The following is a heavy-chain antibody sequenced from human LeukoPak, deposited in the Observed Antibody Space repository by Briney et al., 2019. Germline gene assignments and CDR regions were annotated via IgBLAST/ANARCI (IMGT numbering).Heavy chain of an antibody. Sequence: GGSLRLSCAASGFTFSSYSMNWVRQAPGKGLEWVSSISSSSSYMYYADSVKGRFTISRDNAKNSLYLQMNSLRAEDTAVYYCAREAIRYFDWSDTYYYYGMDVWGKGTTVTVSS. CDR2: ISSSSSYM. V-gene: IGHV3-21*01. D-gene: IGHD3-9*01. J-gene: IGHJ6*04. CDR3: AREAIRYFDWSDTYYYYGMDV. CDR1: GFTFSSYS.